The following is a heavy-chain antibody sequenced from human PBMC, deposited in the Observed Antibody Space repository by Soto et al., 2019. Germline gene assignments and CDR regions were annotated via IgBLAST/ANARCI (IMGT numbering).Heavy chain of an antibody. CDR2: INPDGSST. D-gene: IGHD4-4*01. V-gene: IGHV3-74*01. CDR1: GFTFSPYW. J-gene: IGHJ6*02. CDR3: GRGGSNSPNGMYV. Sequence: EVQLAESGGGLVQPGGSLRLSCAASGFTFSPYWMHWVRQAPGKGLVLVSRINPDGSSTNYADSVKGRFTISRDNAKNTLYLQMNSLRAEDTAVYYCGRGGSNSPNGMYVWGQGTTVTVSS.